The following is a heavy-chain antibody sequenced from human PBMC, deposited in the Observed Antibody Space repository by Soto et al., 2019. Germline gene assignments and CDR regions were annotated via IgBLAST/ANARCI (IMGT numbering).Heavy chain of an antibody. CDR3: AKDQGYSYGPLHYYYGMDV. CDR1: GFTFSSYG. CDR2: ISYDGSNK. D-gene: IGHD5-18*01. Sequence: PGGSLRLSCAASGFTFSSYGMHWVRQAPGKGLEWVAVISYDGSNKYYADSVKGRFTISRDNSKNTLYLQMNSLRAEDTAVYYCAKDQGYSYGPLHYYYGMDVWGQGTTVTVSS. V-gene: IGHV3-30*18. J-gene: IGHJ6*02.